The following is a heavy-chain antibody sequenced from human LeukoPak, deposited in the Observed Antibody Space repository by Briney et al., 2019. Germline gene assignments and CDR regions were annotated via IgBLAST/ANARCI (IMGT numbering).Heavy chain of an antibody. V-gene: IGHV4-4*07. CDR3: ARASSTRPNYYYYMDV. Sequence: PSETLSLTCRVSGDSIGSYYWTWIRQPAGKGLEWIGRVYASRSANYNPSLKSRVTISVDTSKNQFSLKLSSVTAADTAVYYCARASSTRPNYYYYMDVWGKGTTVTVSS. CDR1: GDSIGSYY. J-gene: IGHJ6*03. D-gene: IGHD2-2*01. CDR2: VYASRSA.